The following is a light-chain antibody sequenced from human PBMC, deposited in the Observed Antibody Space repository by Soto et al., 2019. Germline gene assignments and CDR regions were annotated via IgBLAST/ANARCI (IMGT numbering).Light chain of an antibody. CDR3: QQYGVSQGP. J-gene: IGKJ4*01. CDR1: QSVSSSF. Sequence: EIVLTQSPGTLSLSPGEIATLSFSASQSVSSSFLAWYQQKVGQAPRLLIYGASTRATGIPDRFSGSGSGTDFTLTISRLEPEDFAVYYCQQYGVSQGPFGGGTKVDIK. V-gene: IGKV3-20*01. CDR2: GAS.